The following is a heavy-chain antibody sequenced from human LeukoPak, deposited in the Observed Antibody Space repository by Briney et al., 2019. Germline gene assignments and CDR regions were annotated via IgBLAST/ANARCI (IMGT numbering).Heavy chain of an antibody. V-gene: IGHV4-34*01. CDR2: INHSGST. Sequence: SEALSLTCAVYGGSFSGYYWSWIRQPPGKGLEWIGEINHSGSTNYNPSLKSRVTISVDTSKNQFSLKLSSVTAADTAVYYCARGTVTFDYWGQGTLVTVSS. J-gene: IGHJ4*02. CDR1: GGSFSGYY. CDR3: ARGTVTFDY. D-gene: IGHD4-17*01.